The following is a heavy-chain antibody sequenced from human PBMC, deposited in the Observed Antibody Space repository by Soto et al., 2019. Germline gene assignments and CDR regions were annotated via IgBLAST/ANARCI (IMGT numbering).Heavy chain of an antibody. CDR1: GYTFTSYG. CDR3: ASDRGSYARDY. V-gene: IGHV1-18*01. Sequence: QVQLVQSGAEVKKPGASVKVSCKASGYTFTSYGIIWVRQAPGQGLEWMGWISAYNGNTNYAQKLQGRVTMTTDTSTSTGSMELRSLISDDTAVYYCASDRGSYARDYWGQGTLVTVSS. J-gene: IGHJ4*02. CDR2: ISAYNGNT. D-gene: IGHD1-26*01.